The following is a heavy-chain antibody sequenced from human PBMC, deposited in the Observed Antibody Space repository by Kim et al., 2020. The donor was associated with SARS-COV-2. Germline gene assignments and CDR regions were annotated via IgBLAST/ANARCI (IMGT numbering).Heavy chain of an antibody. CDR1: GYTLTELS. Sequence: ASVKVSCKVSGYTLTELSMHWVRQAPGKGLEWMGGFDPEDGETIYAQKFQGRVTMTEDTSTDTAYMELSSLRSEDTAVYYCATDLGAAGPSYYYYGMDVWGQGTTVTVSS. J-gene: IGHJ6*02. CDR3: ATDLGAAGPSYYYYGMDV. V-gene: IGHV1-24*01. CDR2: FDPEDGET. D-gene: IGHD6-13*01.